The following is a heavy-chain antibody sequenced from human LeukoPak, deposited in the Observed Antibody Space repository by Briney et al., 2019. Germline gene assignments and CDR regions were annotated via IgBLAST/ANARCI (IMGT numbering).Heavy chain of an antibody. CDR3: VRENYGTDS. J-gene: IGHJ4*02. CDR1: GFRFKSW. Sequence: PGESLRLSCAASGFRFKSWMNWVRQAPGKGLVWVSHIDTDGRRTNYADSVKGRFTISRDNGKNTLYLQMNSLRVEDTGVYYCVRENYGTDSWGQGTLVIVSS. CDR2: IDTDGRRT. D-gene: IGHD4-17*01. V-gene: IGHV3-74*01.